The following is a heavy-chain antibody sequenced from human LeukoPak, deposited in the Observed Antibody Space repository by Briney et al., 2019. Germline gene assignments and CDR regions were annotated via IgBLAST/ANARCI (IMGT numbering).Heavy chain of an antibody. Sequence: PSETLSLTCTVSGGSISSSSYYWGWIRQPPGKGLEWIGSIYYSGSTYSNPSLKSRVTMSVDTSKNQSSLKLTSVTAADTAVYYCARHKHWLDTFDDWGQGTLVTVSS. D-gene: IGHD6-19*01. CDR2: IYYSGST. V-gene: IGHV4-39*01. J-gene: IGHJ4*02. CDR1: GGSISSSSYY. CDR3: ARHKHWLDTFDD.